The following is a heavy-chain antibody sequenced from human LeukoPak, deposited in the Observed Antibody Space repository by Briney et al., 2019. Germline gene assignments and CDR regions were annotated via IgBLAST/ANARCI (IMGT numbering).Heavy chain of an antibody. V-gene: IGHV4-39*07. CDR1: GGSISTITYY. J-gene: IGHJ4*02. CDR3: ARGTDSRGYQFRGFGS. D-gene: IGHD3-22*01. Sequence: SETLSLTCTVSGGSISTITYYWGWVRQSPEKGLEWLATIYYSASIYYSPSLKSRLTISIDTSKNQISLKLNSVTAADTAVYYCARGTDSRGYQFRGFGSWGRGTLVTVSS. CDR2: IYYSASI.